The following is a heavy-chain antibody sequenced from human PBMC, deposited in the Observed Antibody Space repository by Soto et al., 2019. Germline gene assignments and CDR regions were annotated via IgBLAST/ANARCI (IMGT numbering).Heavy chain of an antibody. J-gene: IGHJ4*02. D-gene: IGHD3-16*02. CDR3: AKDAEVYVWGSYRQLDY. CDR1: GFTFSSYG. V-gene: IGHV3-30*18. CDR2: ISYDGSNK. Sequence: GGSLRLCCAASGFTFSSYGMHWVRQAPGKGLEWVAVISYDGSNKYYADSVKGRFTISRDNSKNTLYLQMNSLRAEDTAVYYCAKDAEVYVWGSYRQLDYWGQGTLVTVSS.